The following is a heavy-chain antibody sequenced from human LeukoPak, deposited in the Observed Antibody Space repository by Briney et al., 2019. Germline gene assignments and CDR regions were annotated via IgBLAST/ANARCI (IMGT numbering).Heavy chain of an antibody. J-gene: IGHJ4*02. CDR2: INSDGSST. Sequence: GGSLRLSCAASGFTFSSYWMHWVRQAPGKGLVWVSRINSDGSSTRYADSVKGRFTISRDKAKNTLYLQMNSLRAEDTAVYYCAKDPHPYSSSWPIIYYFDYWGQGTLVTVSS. CDR3: AKDPHPYSSSWPIIYYFDY. D-gene: IGHD6-13*01. V-gene: IGHV3-74*01. CDR1: GFTFSSYW.